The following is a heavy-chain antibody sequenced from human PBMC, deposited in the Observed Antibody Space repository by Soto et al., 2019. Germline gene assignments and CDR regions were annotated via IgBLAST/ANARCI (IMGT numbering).Heavy chain of an antibody. D-gene: IGHD3-22*01. V-gene: IGHV4-59*08. Sequence: QVQLQESGPGLVKPSETLSLTCTVSGGSISSYYWNWIRQPPGKGLEWIGYISYSGSTNYNPSLKRRVTISLDTSKNQFSLKLSSVTAAVTAVYYCARTNSRVWYFDLWGRGTLVTVSS. J-gene: IGHJ2*01. CDR3: ARTNSRVWYFDL. CDR2: ISYSGST. CDR1: GGSISSYY.